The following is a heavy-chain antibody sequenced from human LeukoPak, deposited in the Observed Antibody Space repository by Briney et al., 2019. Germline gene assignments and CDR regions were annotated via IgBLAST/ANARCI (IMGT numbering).Heavy chain of an antibody. CDR1: GFTFTGYY. D-gene: IGHD5-12*01. Sequence: ASVKVSCKASGFTFTGYYIHWVRQAPGQGLEWMGWIKPDSGATNYAQNFQGRVTMTWDTSINTAYMELTSLRSDDTALYYCARVYIVATTSLDYWGQGTLVTVFS. CDR2: IKPDSGAT. J-gene: IGHJ4*02. CDR3: ARVYIVATTSLDY. V-gene: IGHV1-2*02.